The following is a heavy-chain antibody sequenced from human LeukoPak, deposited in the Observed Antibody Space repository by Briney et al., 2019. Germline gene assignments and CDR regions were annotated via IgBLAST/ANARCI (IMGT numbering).Heavy chain of an antibody. J-gene: IGHJ5*02. V-gene: IGHV4-30-2*01. CDR3: ARGVGDYLGRFDP. CDR1: GGSISSGGYY. CDR2: IYHSGST. Sequence: SETLSLTCTVSGGSISSGGYYWSWIRQPPGKGLEWIGYIYHSGSTYYNPSLKSRVTISVDRSKNQFSLKLSSVTAADTAVYYCARGVGDYLGRFDPWGQGTLVTVSS. D-gene: IGHD4-17*01.